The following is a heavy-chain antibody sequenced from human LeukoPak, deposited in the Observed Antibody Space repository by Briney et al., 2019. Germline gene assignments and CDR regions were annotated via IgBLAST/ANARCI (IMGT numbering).Heavy chain of an antibody. J-gene: IGHJ4*02. CDR1: GFIFNSYG. CDR2: ISSTGSYI. CDR3: ARSEGGSENY. V-gene: IGHV3-21*01. D-gene: IGHD1-26*01. Sequence: PGGSLRLSCEASGFIFNSYGMNWARQAPGRGLEWVSSISSTGSYIFYADSVKGRFTISRDDAKNSVYLQMNTLRAEDTGIYYCARSEGGSENYWGQGILVAVSS.